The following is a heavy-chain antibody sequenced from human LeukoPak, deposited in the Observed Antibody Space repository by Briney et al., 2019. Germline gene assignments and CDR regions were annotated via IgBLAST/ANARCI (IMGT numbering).Heavy chain of an antibody. CDR3: ARGSGNPFKIFDY. Sequence: GSLRLSCAASGFTFSSYSMNWVRKPPGKGLGLIGEINHSGSTNYNPSLKSRVTISVYTSKNKFSLKLSSVTAADTAVYYCARGSGNPFKIFDYWGQGTLVTVSS. V-gene: IGHV4-34*01. CDR2: INHSGST. D-gene: IGHD3-10*01. CDR1: GFTFSSYS. J-gene: IGHJ4*02.